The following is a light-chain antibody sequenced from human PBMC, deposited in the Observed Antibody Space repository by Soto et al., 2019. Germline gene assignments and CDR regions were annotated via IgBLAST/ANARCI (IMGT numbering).Light chain of an antibody. CDR2: EVS. CDR3: MQSIEVPLT. CDR1: QSLLRSDGKTH. V-gene: IGKV2D-29*02. J-gene: IGKJ4*01. Sequence: EIVMTQTPLSLSVTPGQPASISCKSSQSLLRSDGKTHLYWYLQKPGQSPQVLIYEVSNRFSGVPDRFSGSGSGTDFTLTISRAEAEDVGVYYCMQSIEVPLTFGGGTKVEIK.